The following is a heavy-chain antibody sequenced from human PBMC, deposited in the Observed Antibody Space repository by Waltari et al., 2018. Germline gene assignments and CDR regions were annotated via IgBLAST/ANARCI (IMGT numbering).Heavy chain of an antibody. D-gene: IGHD1-1*01. J-gene: IGHJ4*01. CDR2: VSNSGSS. Sequence: RAWIRQPPRKGLEWLGGVSNSGSSYYNPSLTSRVTMSVDSSKHLLSLRLTSVTAAYTAIYHCAKRPDWKSFFDHWGHGNLVTVSS. CDR3: AKRPDWKSFFDH. V-gene: IGHV4-39*01.